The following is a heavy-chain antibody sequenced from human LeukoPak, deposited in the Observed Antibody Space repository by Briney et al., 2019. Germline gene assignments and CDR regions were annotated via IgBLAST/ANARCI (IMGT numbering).Heavy chain of an antibody. J-gene: IGHJ6*03. CDR3: ARSHHYYYYMDV. Sequence: PSETLSLTCAVSGSSISSGYYWGWIRQPPGKGLEWIGSIYHSGSTYYNPSLKSRVTISVDTSKNQFSLKLSSVTAADTAVYYCARSHHYYYYMDVWGKGTTVTVSS. CDR1: GSSISSGYY. V-gene: IGHV4-38-2*01. CDR2: IYHSGST.